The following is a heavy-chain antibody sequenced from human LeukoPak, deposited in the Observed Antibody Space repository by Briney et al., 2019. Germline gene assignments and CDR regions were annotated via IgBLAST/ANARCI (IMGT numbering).Heavy chain of an antibody. D-gene: IGHD2-2*01. V-gene: IGHV4-59*08. CDR1: GGSISNYY. CDR3: ARLSTYYYYAMDV. Sequence: NPSETLSLTCTVSGGSISNYYWSWIRQPPGKGLVGIGYISYGGSTNYNPSLKSRVTISVDMSKNQFSLKLSSVTAADTAVYYCARLSTYYYYAMDVWGQGTTVTVSS. CDR2: ISYGGST. J-gene: IGHJ6*02.